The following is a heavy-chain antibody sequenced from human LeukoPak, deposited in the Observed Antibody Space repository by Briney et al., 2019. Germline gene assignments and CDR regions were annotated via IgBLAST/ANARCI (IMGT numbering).Heavy chain of an antibody. Sequence: SQTLSLTCTVSGGSISSGRYYWSWIRQPAGKGLEWIGRIYTSGSTNYNPSLKSRVTISVDTSKNQFSLKLSSVTAADTAVYYCARDGWYRWFDPWGQGTLVTVSS. CDR2: IYTSGST. V-gene: IGHV4-61*02. CDR3: ARDGWYRWFDP. CDR1: GGSISSGRYY. J-gene: IGHJ5*02. D-gene: IGHD6-19*01.